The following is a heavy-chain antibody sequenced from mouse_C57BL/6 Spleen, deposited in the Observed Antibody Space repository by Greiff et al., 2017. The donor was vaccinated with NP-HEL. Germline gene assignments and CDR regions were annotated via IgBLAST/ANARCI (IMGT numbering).Heavy chain of an antibody. D-gene: IGHD2-4*01. CDR3: ARTYYDYDGYFDY. V-gene: IGHV5-17*01. CDR2: ISSGSSTI. CDR1: GFTFSDYG. Sequence: DVQLQESGGGLVKPGGSLKLSCAASGFTFSDYGMHWVRQAPEKGLEWVAYISSGSSTIYYADTVKGRFTISRDNAKNTLFLQMTSLRSEDTAMYYCARTYYDYDGYFDYWGQGTTLTVSS. J-gene: IGHJ2*01.